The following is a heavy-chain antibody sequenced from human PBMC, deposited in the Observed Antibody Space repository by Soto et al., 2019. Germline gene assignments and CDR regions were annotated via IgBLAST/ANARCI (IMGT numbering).Heavy chain of an antibody. CDR1: GFTFSSYG. D-gene: IGHD3-3*01. V-gene: IGHV3-30*03. Sequence: QSGGSLRLSCAASGFTFSSYGMHWVRQAPGKGLEWVAVISYDGNNRYYADSVKGRFTISRDNPKNTLYLQMNSLRAEDTAVYYCASTWSGYYYFDSWGQGXLVTVYS. CDR2: ISYDGNNR. CDR3: ASTWSGYYYFDS. J-gene: IGHJ4*02.